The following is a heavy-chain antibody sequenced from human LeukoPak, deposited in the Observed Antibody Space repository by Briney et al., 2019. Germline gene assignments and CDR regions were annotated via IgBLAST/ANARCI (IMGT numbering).Heavy chain of an antibody. J-gene: IGHJ4*02. CDR1: GFTFSSYS. CDR3: ARGTVLRYFDWLSPNDY. V-gene: IGHV3-48*01. D-gene: IGHD3-9*01. CDR2: ISSSSSTI. Sequence: GGSLRLSCAASGFTFSSYSMNWVRQAPGKGLEWVSYISSSSSTIYYADPVKGRFTTSRDNAKNSLYLQMNSLRAEDTAVYYCARGTVLRYFDWLSPNDYWGQGTLVTVSS.